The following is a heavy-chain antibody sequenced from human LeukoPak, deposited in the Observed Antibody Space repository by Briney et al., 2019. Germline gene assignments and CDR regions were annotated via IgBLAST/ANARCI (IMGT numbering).Heavy chain of an antibody. CDR2: IRSKANSYAT. CDR1: GFTFSGSA. V-gene: IGHV3-73*01. Sequence: PGGSLKRSCAASGFTFSGSAMHWVRQASGKGLEWVGRIRSKANSYATAYAASVKGRFTISTDDSKNTAYLQMNSLKTEDTAVYYCTRRGHMVRGVSHPNYYYYGMDVWGKGTTVTVSS. CDR3: TRRGHMVRGVSHPNYYYYGMDV. D-gene: IGHD3-10*01. J-gene: IGHJ6*04.